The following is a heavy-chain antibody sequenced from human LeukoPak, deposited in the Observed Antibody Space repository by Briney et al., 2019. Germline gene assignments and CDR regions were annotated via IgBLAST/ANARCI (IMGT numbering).Heavy chain of an antibody. D-gene: IGHD7-27*01. J-gene: IGHJ4*02. V-gene: IGHV1-46*01. CDR1: GYTFTSYY. CDR2: INPSDGYT. CDR3: ARALGSFDY. Sequence: ASVEVSCKASGYTFTSYYMHWVRQAPGQGLEWMGIINPSDGYTTYAQKFQGRVTMTRDTSTSTVYMELSSLRSDDTAVYYCARALGSFDYWGQGTLVTVSS.